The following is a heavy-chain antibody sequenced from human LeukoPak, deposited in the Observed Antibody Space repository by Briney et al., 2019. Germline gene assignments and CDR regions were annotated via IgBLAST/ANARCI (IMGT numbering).Heavy chain of an antibody. CDR3: ARAQPWTYYYYMDV. J-gene: IGHJ6*03. CDR2: ISSSSSTI. D-gene: IGHD1-1*01. V-gene: IGHV3-48*01. CDR1: GFTFSSYS. Sequence: PGGSLRLSCAGSGFTFSSYSMNWVRQAPGKGLEWVSYISSSSSTIYYADSVKGRFTISRDNAKNSLYLQMNSLRAEDTAVYYCARAQPWTYYYYMDVWGKGTTVTVSS.